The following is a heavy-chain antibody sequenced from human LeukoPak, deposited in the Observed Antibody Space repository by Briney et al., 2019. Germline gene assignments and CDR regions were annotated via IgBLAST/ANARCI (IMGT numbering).Heavy chain of an antibody. D-gene: IGHD4-23*01. V-gene: IGHV4-59*08. CDR2: INYSGST. Sequence: SETLSLTCTVSGDSVSSYYWSWIRQPPGKGLEWIGYINYSGSTNSNPSLKSRVTISGDTSKNQFSLKLSSVTAADTAVYYCANSPRGTEYFHHWGQGTLVTVSS. CDR1: GDSVSSYY. J-gene: IGHJ1*01. CDR3: ANSPRGTEYFHH.